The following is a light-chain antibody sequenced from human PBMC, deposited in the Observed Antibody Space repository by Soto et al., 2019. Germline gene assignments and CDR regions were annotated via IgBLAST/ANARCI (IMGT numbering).Light chain of an antibody. CDR1: NSDVGIYDF. Sequence: QSALTQPASVSGTPGQSITISCTGSNSDVGIYDFVSWYQHHPGRAPKLIVSEVSHRPSGVSNRFSGSKSGNTASLTISGLQSEDEADYYCISYTASTTRIFGTGTKVTVL. CDR3: ISYTASTTRI. CDR2: EVS. J-gene: IGLJ1*01. V-gene: IGLV2-14*01.